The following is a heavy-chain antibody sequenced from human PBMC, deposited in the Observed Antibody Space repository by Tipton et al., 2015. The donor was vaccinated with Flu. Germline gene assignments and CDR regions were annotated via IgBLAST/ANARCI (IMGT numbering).Heavy chain of an antibody. D-gene: IGHD3-22*01. Sequence: QLVQSGAEVQKPGASVKVSCKASAYTFTRYYIHWVRQAPAQGLEWMGVVNPTSGSPTYAQKFQGRVTMTRDASTNTVFMELSSLRSDDTAVFYCAKGSHYYDGSGYYSYDSWGQGSPVTVSP. V-gene: IGHV1-46*01. CDR1: AYTFTRYY. CDR3: AKGSHYYDGSGYYSYDS. CDR2: VNPTSGSP. J-gene: IGHJ4*02.